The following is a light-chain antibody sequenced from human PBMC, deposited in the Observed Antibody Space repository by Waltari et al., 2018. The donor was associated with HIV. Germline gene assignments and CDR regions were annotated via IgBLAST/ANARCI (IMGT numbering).Light chain of an antibody. CDR1: SSNIGRNY. J-gene: IGLJ1*01. CDR2: RNN. Sequence: QSVLTQPPSASGTPGQRVTISCSGSSSNIGRNYVYWYQQLPGTAPKLLIYRNNQRPSGVPDRFSGSKSGTSASLAISGLRSEDEAYYYCATWNDSLSGYVFGTGTKVTV. V-gene: IGLV1-47*01. CDR3: ATWNDSLSGYV.